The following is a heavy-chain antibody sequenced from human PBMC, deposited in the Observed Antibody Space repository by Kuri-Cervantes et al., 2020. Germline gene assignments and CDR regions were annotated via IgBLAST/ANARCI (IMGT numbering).Heavy chain of an antibody. CDR1: GFTFSSYS. Sequence: GESLKISCAASGFTFSSYSMNWVRQVPGKGLEWVSYISSGSNTLYYADSVKGRFTISRDNAKNSLYLQMNSLRAEDTTVYYCARVGSSDSSGYYFTMGFDPWGQGTLVTVSS. V-gene: IGHV3-48*04. D-gene: IGHD3-22*01. CDR2: ISSGSNTL. CDR3: ARVGSSDSSGYYFTMGFDP. J-gene: IGHJ5*02.